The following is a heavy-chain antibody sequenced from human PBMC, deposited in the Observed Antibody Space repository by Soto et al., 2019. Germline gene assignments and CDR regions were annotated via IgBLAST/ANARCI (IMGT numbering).Heavy chain of an antibody. CDR1: GDSGSSNSAA. CDR3: ARAHCTNGVCLFDY. J-gene: IGHJ4*02. D-gene: IGHD2-8*01. CDR2: TYYRSKWYN. Sequence: SQTLSLTCAISGDSGSSNSAAWNWIRQSPSGGLEWLGRTYYRSKWYNDYAVSVKSRITINPDTSKNQFSLQLNSVTPEDTAVYYCARAHCTNGVCLFDYWGQGTLVTVSS. V-gene: IGHV6-1*01.